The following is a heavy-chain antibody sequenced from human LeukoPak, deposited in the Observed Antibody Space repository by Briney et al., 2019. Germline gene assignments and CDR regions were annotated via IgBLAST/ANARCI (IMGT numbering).Heavy chain of an antibody. Sequence: SETLSLTCGGFGGSLSDDYWSWIRQPPGKGLEWIGEINHRGTTNYNPSLRSRVTISVDTSKNQFSLNLTSVSAADTSMYSCARVPGRRYLQHIFDSWGQGTLSPSPQ. CDR2: INHRGTT. CDR3: ARVPGRRYLQHIFDS. CDR1: GGSLSDDY. D-gene: IGHD2-21*01. J-gene: IGHJ4*02. V-gene: IGHV4-34*01.